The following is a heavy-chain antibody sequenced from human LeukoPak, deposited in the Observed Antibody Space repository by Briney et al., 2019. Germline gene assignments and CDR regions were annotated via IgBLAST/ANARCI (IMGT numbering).Heavy chain of an antibody. Sequence: PSQTLSLTCTVSGGSISSGSYYWSWIRQPAGKGLEWIGRIYTSGGTNYNPSLKSRVTISVDTSKNQFSLKLSSVTAADTAVYYCAREGGLMVRGVLRYGMDVWGQGTTVTVSS. J-gene: IGHJ6*02. CDR1: GGSISSGSYY. V-gene: IGHV4-61*02. CDR2: IYTSGGT. CDR3: AREGGLMVRGVLRYGMDV. D-gene: IGHD3-10*01.